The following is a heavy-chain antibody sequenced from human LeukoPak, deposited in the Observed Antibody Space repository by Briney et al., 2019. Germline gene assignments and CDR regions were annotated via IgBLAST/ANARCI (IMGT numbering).Heavy chain of an antibody. CDR1: GFTFSSYA. Sequence: PGRSLRLSCAASGFTFSSYAMHWVRQAPGKGLEWVAVISYDGSNKYYADSVKGRFTISRDNSKNTLYLQMNSLRGEDTAVYSCARDRVNRAGCGGDCYSAVFDHWGQGILVTVSS. CDR2: ISYDGSNK. CDR3: ARDRVNRAGCGGDCYSAVFDH. J-gene: IGHJ5*02. D-gene: IGHD2-21*02. V-gene: IGHV3-30-3*01.